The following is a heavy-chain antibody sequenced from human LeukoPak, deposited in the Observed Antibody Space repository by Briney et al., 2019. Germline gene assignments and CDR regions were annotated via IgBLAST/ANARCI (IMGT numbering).Heavy chain of an antibody. CDR3: ARKEGGQLANTRRWFDP. CDR2: IYYSGST. D-gene: IGHD6-13*01. CDR1: GGSISSSSYY. J-gene: IGHJ5*02. Sequence: SGTLSLTCTVSGGSISSSSYYWGWIRQPPGKGLEWIGSIYYSGSTYYNPSLKSRVTISVDTSKNQFSLKLKSVTAADTAVYYCARKEGGQLANTRRWFDPWGQGTLVTVSS. V-gene: IGHV4-39*01.